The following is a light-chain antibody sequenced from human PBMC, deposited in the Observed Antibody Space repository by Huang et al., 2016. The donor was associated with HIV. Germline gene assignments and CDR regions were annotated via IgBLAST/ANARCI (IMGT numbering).Light chain of an antibody. Sequence: EVVLTQSPGTLSLSPGERATLSCRASQSFDSGYLAWYQQKTGQAPRLLIYGASDRATGIPDRFSGSGFGTDFTLTISRLEPEDFALYHCHYYGSSSYTFGQGTKLEIK. V-gene: IGKV3-20*01. CDR1: QSFDSGY. CDR3: HYYGSSSYT. J-gene: IGKJ2*01. CDR2: GAS.